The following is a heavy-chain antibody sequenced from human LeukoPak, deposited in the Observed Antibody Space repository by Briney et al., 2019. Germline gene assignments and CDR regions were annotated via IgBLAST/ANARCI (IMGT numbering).Heavy chain of an antibody. J-gene: IGHJ4*02. CDR3: ARAAAGTRPFDY. Sequence: PSETLSLTCAVSGGSISSSNWWSWVRQPPGKGLEWIGEIYHSGSTNYNPSLKSRATISVDKSKNQFSLKLSSVTAADTAVYYCARAAAGTRPFDYWGQGTLVTVSS. D-gene: IGHD6-13*01. CDR2: IYHSGST. V-gene: IGHV4-4*02. CDR1: GGSISSSNW.